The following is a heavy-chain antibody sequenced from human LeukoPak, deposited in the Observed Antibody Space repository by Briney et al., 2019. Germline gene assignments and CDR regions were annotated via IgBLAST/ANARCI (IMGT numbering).Heavy chain of an antibody. CDR2: VKSDGAGT. J-gene: IGHJ5*02. CDR3: ARCTTASSGWCNWLDP. D-gene: IGHD3-22*01. Sequence: GGSLRLSCAASGFTFSSYSTNWVRQAPGKGLAWVASVKSDGAGTHYADSVKGRFTISRDNSKNILYLQMNSLRAEDTAIYYCARCTTASSGWCNWLDPWGQGTLVTVSS. CDR1: GFTFSSYS. V-gene: IGHV3-23*01.